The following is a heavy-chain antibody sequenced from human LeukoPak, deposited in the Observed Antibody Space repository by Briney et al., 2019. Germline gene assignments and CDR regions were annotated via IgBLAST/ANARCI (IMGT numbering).Heavy chain of an antibody. V-gene: IGHV3-23*01. J-gene: IGHJ4*02. CDR3: AKDYPSSSSDY. CDR2: ISSSGGST. CDR1: GFTFSSYG. Sequence: GGSLRLSCAASGFTFSSYGMHWVRQAPGKGLEWVSAISSSGGSTYYADSVKGRFTISRDNSKNTLSLQMDSLRAEDTAVYYCAKDYPSSSSDYWGQGTLVTVSS. D-gene: IGHD6-6*01.